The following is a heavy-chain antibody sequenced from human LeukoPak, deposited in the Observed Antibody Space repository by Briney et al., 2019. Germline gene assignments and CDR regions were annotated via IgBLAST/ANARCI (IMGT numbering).Heavy chain of an antibody. CDR3: CSLTFDY. D-gene: IGHD3-10*01. J-gene: IGHJ4*02. V-gene: IGHV3-33*01. CDR2: ICYDGSNK. Sequence: PGGSLRLCCAASGFTFSSYGMHWVRQAPAKGLEWVAVICYDGSNKYYADSVKGRFTISRYNSKNTLYLQMNRLRVEDTAVYYCCSLTFDYWGQGTLVTVSS. CDR1: GFTFSSYG.